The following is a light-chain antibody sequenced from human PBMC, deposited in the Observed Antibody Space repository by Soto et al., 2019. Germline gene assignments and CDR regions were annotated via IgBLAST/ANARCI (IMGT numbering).Light chain of an antibody. J-gene: IGKJ2*01. Sequence: EIVLTQSPGTLSLSPGERATLSCRASQSVSSAFLAWYQQTPGQAPRLLIYGASSRATVIPDRFSGSGSGTDFTLTISGLEPEDFAVYYCQQSGSSFYTFGQGTKLEIK. V-gene: IGKV3-20*01. CDR2: GAS. CDR3: QQSGSSFYT. CDR1: QSVSSAF.